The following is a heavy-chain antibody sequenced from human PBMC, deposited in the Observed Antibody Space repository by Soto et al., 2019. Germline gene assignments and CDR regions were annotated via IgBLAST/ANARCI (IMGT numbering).Heavy chain of an antibody. Sequence: QVQLVESGGGVVQPGRSLRLSCAASGFTFNNYAMHWVRQAPGKGLEWVALISYDGSNKYYADSVKGRFTISRDNSKKGXYLQMNSLRAEDTAVYYCARDPLWGTAMVLWYFDLWGRGTLVTVSS. V-gene: IGHV3-30-3*01. D-gene: IGHD5-18*01. CDR1: GFTFNNYA. CDR2: ISYDGSNK. CDR3: ARDPLWGTAMVLWYFDL. J-gene: IGHJ2*01.